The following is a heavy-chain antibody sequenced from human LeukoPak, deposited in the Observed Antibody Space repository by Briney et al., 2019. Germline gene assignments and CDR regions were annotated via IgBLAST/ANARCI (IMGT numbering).Heavy chain of an antibody. J-gene: IGHJ4*02. CDR2: ISHSGST. Sequence: SETLSLTCAVYGGSFSGYYWSWIRQPPGKGLEWIGEISHSGSTNYNPSLKSRVTISVDTSKNQLSLKLSSVTAADTAVYYCARTSGYLNYWGQGTLVTVSS. D-gene: IGHD3-22*01. CDR3: ARTSGYLNY. V-gene: IGHV4-34*01. CDR1: GGSFSGYY.